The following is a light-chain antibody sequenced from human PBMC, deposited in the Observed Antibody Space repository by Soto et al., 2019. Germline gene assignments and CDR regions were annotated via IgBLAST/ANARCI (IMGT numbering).Light chain of an antibody. J-gene: IGKJ1*01. CDR3: QQSYSTPRT. CDR2: AAF. Sequence: DIQMTQSPSSLSASVGDRVTITFRASQSIISYLNWYQQKPGKAPKLLIYAAFSLQSGVPSRFSGSGSGTDFTLTISSLQPEDFATYYCQQSYSTPRTFGQGTKVEIK. V-gene: IGKV1-39*01. CDR1: QSIISY.